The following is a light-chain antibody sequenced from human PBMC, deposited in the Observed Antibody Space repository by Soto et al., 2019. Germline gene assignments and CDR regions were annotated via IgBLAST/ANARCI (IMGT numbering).Light chain of an antibody. CDR2: DVS. J-gene: IGLJ1*01. CDR3: CSYAGSYTHYV. V-gene: IGLV2-11*01. Sequence: QSALTQPRSVSGSPGQSVTISCTGTSSDVGGYNYVSWFQHHPGKAPKLMIYDVSKRPSGVPDRFSGSKSVNTASLTISGLQADDEADYYCCSYAGSYTHYVFGTGTKVTVL. CDR1: SSDVGGYNY.